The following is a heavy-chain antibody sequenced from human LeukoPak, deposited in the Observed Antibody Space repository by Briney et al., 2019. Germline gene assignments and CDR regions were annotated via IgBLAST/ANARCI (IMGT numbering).Heavy chain of an antibody. CDR3: ARVKKGYGYVSLDY. CDR1: GGTCSSYA. CDR2: IIPIFGTA. V-gene: IGHV1-69*13. J-gene: IGHJ4*02. D-gene: IGHD5-18*01. Sequence: SVKVSCKASGGTCSSYAISWARQAPGQGLEWMGGIIPIFGTANYAQKFQGRVTITADESTSTAYMELSSLRSEDTAVYYCARVKKGYGYVSLDYWGQGTLVTVSS.